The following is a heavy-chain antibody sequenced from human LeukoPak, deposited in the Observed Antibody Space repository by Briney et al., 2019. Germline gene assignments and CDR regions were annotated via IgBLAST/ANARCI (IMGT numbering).Heavy chain of an antibody. D-gene: IGHD2-21*02. V-gene: IGHV4-34*01. Sequence: PSETLSLTCSVYGGSFSDYFWSWIRQSPGKGLEWIGEIEGGGNTNYNPSLMSRVIVSMEKSKKQFSLVMRSVAAADTAVYYCARFSRITWGDWGDAFDIWGQGTTVIVSS. J-gene: IGHJ3*02. CDR3: ARFSRITWGDWGDAFDI. CDR2: IEGGGNT. CDR1: GGSFSDYF.